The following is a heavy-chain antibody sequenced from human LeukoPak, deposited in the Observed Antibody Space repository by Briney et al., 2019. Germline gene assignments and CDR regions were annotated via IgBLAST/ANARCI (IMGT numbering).Heavy chain of an antibody. D-gene: IGHD6-19*01. J-gene: IGHJ4*02. Sequence: KPSETLSLTCTVSGASISSSKYYWGWIRQPPGKGLEWIGSIYYGGSTYYNPSLKSRVSMSVDTSKDQLSLNLRSVIAADTAVYYCARHSSGWYSFEYWGRGTLVTVFS. CDR2: IYYGGST. CDR3: ARHSSGWYSFEY. CDR1: GASISSSKYY. V-gene: IGHV4-39*01.